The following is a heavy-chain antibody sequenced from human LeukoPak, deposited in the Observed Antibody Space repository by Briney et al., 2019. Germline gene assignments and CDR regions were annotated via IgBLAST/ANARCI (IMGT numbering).Heavy chain of an antibody. CDR1: GGSISSYY. J-gene: IGHJ4*02. Sequence: SETLSLTCTVSGGSISSYYWSWIRQPPGKGLEWIGEINHSGSTNYNPSLKSRVTISVDTSKNQFSLKLSSVTAADTAVYYCARDREDTAMVTVYFDYWGQGTLVTVSS. CDR3: ARDREDTAMVTVYFDY. D-gene: IGHD5-18*01. CDR2: INHSGST. V-gene: IGHV4-34*01.